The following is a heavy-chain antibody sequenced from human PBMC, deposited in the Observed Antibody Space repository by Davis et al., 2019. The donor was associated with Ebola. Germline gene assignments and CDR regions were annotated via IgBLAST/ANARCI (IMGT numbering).Heavy chain of an antibody. Sequence: ASVKVSCKASGYTFTDYYMHWVRQAPGQGLEWMGMINPNDGRTIYAQKFQGRVSITADKSPTTAYLELSSLTSEDTAVYYCARMSVEMAVDYWGQGTLVTVSS. V-gene: IGHV1-46*01. CDR1: GYTFTDYY. CDR2: INPNDGRT. D-gene: IGHD5-24*01. J-gene: IGHJ4*02. CDR3: ARMSVEMAVDY.